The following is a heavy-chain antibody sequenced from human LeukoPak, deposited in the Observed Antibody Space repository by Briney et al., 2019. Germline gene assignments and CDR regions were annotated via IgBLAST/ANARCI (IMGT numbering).Heavy chain of an antibody. D-gene: IGHD1-26*01. Sequence: SETLSLTCTVSGYSISSGYYWGWIRQPPGKGLEWIGSIYHSGSTYYNPSLKSRVTISVDTSKNQFSLKLSSVTAADTAVYYCARDESAYSGSFGDGFDPWGQGTLVTVSS. CDR1: GYSISSGYY. J-gene: IGHJ5*02. CDR3: ARDESAYSGSFGDGFDP. V-gene: IGHV4-38-2*02. CDR2: IYHSGST.